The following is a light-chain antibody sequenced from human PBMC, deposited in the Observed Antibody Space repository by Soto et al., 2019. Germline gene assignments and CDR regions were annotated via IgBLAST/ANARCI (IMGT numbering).Light chain of an antibody. CDR3: QQYNNWIT. CDR2: GAS. CDR1: QSISSSY. J-gene: IGKJ5*01. Sequence: EIVLTQSPGTLSLSPGKRATLSCRASQSISSSYLAWYQQRPGQAPRLLIYGASSRATGIPDRFSGSGSGTEFTLTISSLQSEDFAVYYCQQYNNWITFGQGTRLEIK. V-gene: IGKV3-20*01.